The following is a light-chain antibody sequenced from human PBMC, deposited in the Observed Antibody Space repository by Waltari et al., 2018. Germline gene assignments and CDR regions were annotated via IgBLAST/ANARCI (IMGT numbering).Light chain of an antibody. Sequence: DFQMTQSPSSLSASVGDRVTVTCRASPSISTSLNWYQQKPGKAPHPLIYAASSLQSGVPPRFSGSGSATDFTLTITSLQPEDFGSYYCQQSHNTPWTFGQGTKVEIK. CDR2: AAS. CDR1: PSISTS. J-gene: IGKJ1*01. V-gene: IGKV1-39*01. CDR3: QQSHNTPWT.